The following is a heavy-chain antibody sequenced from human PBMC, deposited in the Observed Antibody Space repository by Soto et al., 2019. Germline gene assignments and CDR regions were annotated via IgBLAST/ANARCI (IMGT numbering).Heavy chain of an antibody. CDR1: GGSISSGDYY. J-gene: IGHJ6*02. CDR2: IYYSGST. V-gene: IGHV4-30-4*01. D-gene: IGHD2-2*02. Sequence: PSETLSLTCTDSGGSISSGDYYWSWIRQPPGKGLEWIGYIYYSGSTYYNPSLKSRVTISVDTSKNQFSLKLSSVTAADTAVYYCARSGAAIRSYYYYGMDVWGQGTTVTVSS. CDR3: ARSGAAIRSYYYYGMDV.